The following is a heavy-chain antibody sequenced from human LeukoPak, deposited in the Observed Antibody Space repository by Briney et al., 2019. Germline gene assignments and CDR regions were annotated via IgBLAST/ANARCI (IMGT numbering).Heavy chain of an antibody. V-gene: IGHV4-59*08. CDR3: ARRFGTRFDN. D-gene: IGHD3-10*01. CDR2: IDYSGST. CDR1: GGSISSFS. J-gene: IGHJ4*02. Sequence: SETLSLTCTVSGGSISSFSWSWIRQAPGKGLECMGYIDYSGSTNYNPSHKSRVTMSVDTSKNQFSLNLSSVTAADTAMYYCARRFGTRFDNWGQGTLVTVSS.